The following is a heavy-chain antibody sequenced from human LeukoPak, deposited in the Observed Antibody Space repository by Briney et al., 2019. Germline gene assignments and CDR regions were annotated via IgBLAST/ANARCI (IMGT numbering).Heavy chain of an antibody. V-gene: IGHV3-64*01. Sequence: GGSLRLSCAASGFTFSSYAMHWVRQAPGKGLEYVPAISSNGGSTYYANSVKGRFTISRDNSRNTLYLQMGSLRAEDMAVYYCARGGGYYGMDVWGQGTTVTVSS. D-gene: IGHD3-3*01. CDR1: GFTFSSYA. J-gene: IGHJ6*02. CDR2: ISSNGGST. CDR3: ARGGGYYGMDV.